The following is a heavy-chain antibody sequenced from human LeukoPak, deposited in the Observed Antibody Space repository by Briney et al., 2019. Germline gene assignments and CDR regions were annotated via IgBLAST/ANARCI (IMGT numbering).Heavy chain of an antibody. CDR3: ARTGIAAAVIDY. CDR1: GYTFTSYY. J-gene: IGHJ4*02. CDR2: INPSGGST. D-gene: IGHD6-13*01. V-gene: IGHV1-46*01. Sequence: GASVKVSCKASGYTFTSYYMHWVRQAPGQGLEWMGIINPSGGSTSYAQKFQGRVTMTRDTSTSTVYMELRSLRSDDTAVYYCARTGIAAAVIDYWGQGTLVTVSS.